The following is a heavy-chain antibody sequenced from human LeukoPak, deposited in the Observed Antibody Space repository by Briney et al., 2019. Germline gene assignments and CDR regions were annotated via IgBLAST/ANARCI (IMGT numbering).Heavy chain of an antibody. V-gene: IGHV3-21*01. CDR3: ARDSYGDYYFDY. D-gene: IGHD4-17*01. Sequence: KSGGSLRLSCAASGFTVSSNYMSWVRQAPGKGLEWVSSISGSGNYIYYADSVKGRFTISRDDAKNSLYLQMSSLRAEDTAVYYCARDSYGDYYFDYWGQGTLVTVSS. CDR2: ISGSGNYI. J-gene: IGHJ4*02. CDR1: GFTVSSNY.